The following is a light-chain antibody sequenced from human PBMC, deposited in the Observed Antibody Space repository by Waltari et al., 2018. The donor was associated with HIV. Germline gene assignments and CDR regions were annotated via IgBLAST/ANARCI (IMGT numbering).Light chain of an antibody. J-gene: IGKJ2*01. Sequence: DILMTQSPLSLPVTPGEPASISCRSSQSPLHSNGYNYLDWYLQKPGQSPQLLIYLGSNRASGVPDRFSVSASGTDFTLKSSRVEAEDVGVYYGMQALQTPTFGQGTQLEIK. CDR1: QSPLHSNGYNY. CDR2: LGS. CDR3: MQALQTPT. V-gene: IGKV2-28*01.